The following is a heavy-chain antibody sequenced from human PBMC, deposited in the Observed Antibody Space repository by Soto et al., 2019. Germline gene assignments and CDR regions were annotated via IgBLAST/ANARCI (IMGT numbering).Heavy chain of an antibody. Sequence: GASVKVSCKASGCTFTSHGISWVRQAPGQGLEWMGWISAYNGNTNYAQKLQGRVTMTTDTSTSTAYMELRSLRSDDTAVYYCARDGAFRGSTSPNWFDPWGQGTLVTVSS. D-gene: IGHD2-2*01. V-gene: IGHV1-18*01. J-gene: IGHJ5*02. CDR2: ISAYNGNT. CDR1: GCTFTSHG. CDR3: ARDGAFRGSTSPNWFDP.